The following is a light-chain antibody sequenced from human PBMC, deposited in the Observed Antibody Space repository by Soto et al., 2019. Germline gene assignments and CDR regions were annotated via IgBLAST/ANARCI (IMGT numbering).Light chain of an antibody. CDR3: QQYANSHGT. V-gene: IGKV3-20*01. J-gene: IGKJ1*01. CDR2: GAS. Sequence: ENVMTPSPGTLSLSPGERDTLSCRASQSVSTNYVAWYQQNPGQAPRLLIYGASSRASGIPDRFRGSGSGTDFTLTISRLEPEELAVYYCQQYANSHGTFGQGTKGDIK. CDR1: QSVSTNY.